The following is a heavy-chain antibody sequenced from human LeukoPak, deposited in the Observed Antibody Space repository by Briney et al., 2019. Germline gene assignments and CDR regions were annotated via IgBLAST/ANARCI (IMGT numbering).Heavy chain of an antibody. CDR1: GFTVSSNY. D-gene: IGHD6-13*01. CDR3: ARDLAAGGTYPHY. V-gene: IGHV3-53*01. J-gene: IGHJ4*02. CDR2: IYSDGST. Sequence: GGSLRLSCAASGFTVSSNYMSWVRQAPGKGPEWVSVIYSDGSTYYADSVKGRFTISRDTSKNTLYLQMNSLRTENTAVYYCARDLAAGGTYPHYWGQGTLVSVSS.